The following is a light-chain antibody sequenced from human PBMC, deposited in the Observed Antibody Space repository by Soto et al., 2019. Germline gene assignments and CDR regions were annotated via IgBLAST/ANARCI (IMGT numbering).Light chain of an antibody. CDR3: KQYYSTPPGFT. Sequence: DIVMTQSPDSLAVSLGERATINCKSSQSVLYSSNNKNYLAWYQQKPGQPPKLLIYWASTRESGVPDRFSGSGSGTDFTLTISSLQAEDVAVYYCKQYYSTPPGFTFGPGNKVAIK. J-gene: IGKJ3*01. V-gene: IGKV4-1*01. CDR2: WAS. CDR1: QSVLYSSNNKNY.